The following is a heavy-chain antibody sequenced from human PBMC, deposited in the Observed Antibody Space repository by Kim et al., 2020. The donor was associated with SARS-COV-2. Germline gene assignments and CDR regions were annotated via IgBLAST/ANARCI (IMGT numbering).Heavy chain of an antibody. CDR1: GYTLTELS. D-gene: IGHD6-13*01. CDR2: FDPEDGET. V-gene: IGHV1-24*01. J-gene: IGHJ6*02. Sequence: ASVKVSCKVSGYTLTELSMHWVRQAPGKGLEWMGGFDPEDGETIYAQKFQGRVTMTEDTSTDTAYMELSSLRSEDTAVYYCAIAPIAAAGTNYYYGMDVWGQGTTVTVYS. CDR3: AIAPIAAAGTNYYYGMDV.